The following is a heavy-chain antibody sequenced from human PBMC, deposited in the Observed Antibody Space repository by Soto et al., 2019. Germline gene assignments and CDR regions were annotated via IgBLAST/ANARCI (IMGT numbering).Heavy chain of an antibody. Sequence: EVQLLESGGGLVQPGRSLRLSCAVSGFTFGNFAMTWVRQAPGKGLEWVSGISGSGGDTYYADSVKGRFTISRDNSKNTLYLQMSSLRADDTDTFYCARTESSGWSTRYGMDVWGQGTTVTVSA. CDR3: ARTESSGWSTRYGMDV. V-gene: IGHV3-23*01. CDR2: ISGSGGDT. CDR1: GFTFGNFA. J-gene: IGHJ6*01. D-gene: IGHD6-19*01.